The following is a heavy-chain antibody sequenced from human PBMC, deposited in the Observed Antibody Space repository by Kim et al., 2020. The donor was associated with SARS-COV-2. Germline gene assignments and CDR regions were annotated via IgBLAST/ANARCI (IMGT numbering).Heavy chain of an antibody. D-gene: IGHD3-22*01. CDR3: ARWGENSDYYDSSGPDAFDI. CDR1: GGTFSSYA. CDR2: IIPIFGTA. Sequence: SVKVSCKASGGTFSSYAISWVRQAPGQGLELMGGIIPIFGTANYAQKFQGRVTITADESTSTAYMELSSLRSEDTAVYYCARWGENSDYYDSSGPDAFDIWGQGTMVTVSS. J-gene: IGHJ3*02. V-gene: IGHV1-69*13.